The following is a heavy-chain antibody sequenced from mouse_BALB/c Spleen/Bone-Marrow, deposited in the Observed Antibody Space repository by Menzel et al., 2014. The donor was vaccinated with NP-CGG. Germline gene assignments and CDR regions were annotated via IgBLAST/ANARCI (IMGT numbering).Heavy chain of an antibody. Sequence: EVQVVESGGGLVQPGGSLKLSCAASGFTFSSYGMSWVRQTPDKRLELVATINSNGGSTYYPDSVKGRFTISRDNAKNTLYLQMSSLKSEDTAMCYCARDYYGSSDYWGQGTTLTVSS. J-gene: IGHJ2*01. CDR2: INSNGGST. CDR3: ARDYYGSSDY. CDR1: GFTFSSYG. D-gene: IGHD1-1*01. V-gene: IGHV5-6-3*01.